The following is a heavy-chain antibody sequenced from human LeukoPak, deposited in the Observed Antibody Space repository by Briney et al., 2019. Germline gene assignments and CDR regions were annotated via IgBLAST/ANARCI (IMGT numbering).Heavy chain of an antibody. CDR1: GYTFTGYY. V-gene: IGHV1-2*02. CDR2: INPNSGGT. D-gene: IGHD2-15*01. CDR3: TYYSGGSCYWFDP. J-gene: IGHJ5*02. Sequence: ASVKVSCKASGYTFTGYYMHWVRQAPGQGLEWMGWINPNSGGTNYAQKFQGRVTMTRDTSISTAYMELSRLRSDDTAVYYCTYYSGGSCYWFDPWGQGTLVTVSS.